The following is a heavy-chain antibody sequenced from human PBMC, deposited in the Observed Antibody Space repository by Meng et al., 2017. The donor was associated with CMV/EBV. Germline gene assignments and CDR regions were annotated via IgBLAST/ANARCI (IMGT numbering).Heavy chain of an antibody. CDR3: ARDGGQWLVLPYFDY. J-gene: IGHJ4*02. CDR2: ISYDGSNK. D-gene: IGHD6-19*01. V-gene: IGHV3-30*04. Sequence: GESLKISCAASGFTFSSYAMHWVRQAPGKGLEWVAVISYDGSNKYYADSVKGRFTISRDNSKNTLYLQMNSLRAEDTAAYYCARDGGQWLVLPYFDYWGQGTLVTVSS. CDR1: GFTFSSYA.